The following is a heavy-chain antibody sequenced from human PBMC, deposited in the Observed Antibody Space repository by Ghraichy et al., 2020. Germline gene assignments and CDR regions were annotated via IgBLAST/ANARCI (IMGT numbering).Heavy chain of an antibody. CDR1: GFSFSITA. Sequence: GGSLRLSCDASGFSFSITAMTWVRQAPGKGLEWVSAINGRGSYTYYADSVKGRFTISRDNSKSTLFLQMNSLTAGDTAVYFCAKVASSTAGWDSFDYWGPGTLVTVSS. J-gene: IGHJ4*02. CDR3: AKVASSTAGWDSFDY. D-gene: IGHD6-25*01. CDR2: INGRGSYT. V-gene: IGHV3-23*01.